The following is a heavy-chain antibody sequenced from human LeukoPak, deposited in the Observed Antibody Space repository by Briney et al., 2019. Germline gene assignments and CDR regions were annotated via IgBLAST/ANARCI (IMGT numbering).Heavy chain of an antibody. CDR3: ARGRSYYDILTGLDY. D-gene: IGHD3-9*01. Sequence: GGSLRLSCAASGFTFSSYSMNWVRQAPGEGLEWVSSISSSSSYIYYADSVKGRFTISRDNAKNSLYLQMNSLRAEDTAVYYCARGRSYYDILTGLDYWGQGTLVTVSS. CDR1: GFTFSSYS. CDR2: ISSSSSYI. V-gene: IGHV3-21*01. J-gene: IGHJ4*02.